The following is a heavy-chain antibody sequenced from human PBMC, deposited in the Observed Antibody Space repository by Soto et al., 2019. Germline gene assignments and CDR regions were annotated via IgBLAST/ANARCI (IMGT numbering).Heavy chain of an antibody. J-gene: IGHJ4*02. Sequence: EVQMLQSGGGMVQPGGSLRLSCVGSGLTFGHYWMSWVRQAPGKGLEWVANIKIDGSEKYYVDSVKGRFAISRDNAKNSAILQLNNLRTDSTAVSYCGRELGLVDGFDHWGQGRLVIVSP. CDR1: GLTFGHYW. CDR2: IKIDGSEK. CDR3: GRELGLVDGFDH. V-gene: IGHV3-7*03. D-gene: IGHD2-8*02.